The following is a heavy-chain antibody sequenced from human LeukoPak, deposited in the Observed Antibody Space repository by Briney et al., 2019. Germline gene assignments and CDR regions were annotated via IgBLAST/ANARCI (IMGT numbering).Heavy chain of an antibody. Sequence: AGGSLRPSCAASGFTFSSYAMSWVRQAPGKGLEWVSAISGSGGSTYYADSVKGRFTISRDSSKETLYLQMSSLRAEDTAVYYCATARVRSGFYFDYWGQGTLVTVSS. CDR3: ATARVRSGFYFDY. CDR1: GFTFSSYA. J-gene: IGHJ4*02. V-gene: IGHV3-23*01. D-gene: IGHD2-21*01. CDR2: ISGSGGST.